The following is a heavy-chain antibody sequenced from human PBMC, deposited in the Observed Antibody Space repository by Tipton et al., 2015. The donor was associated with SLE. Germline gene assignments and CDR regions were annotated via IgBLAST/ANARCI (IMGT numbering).Heavy chain of an antibody. CDR2: IYYSGST. J-gene: IGHJ4*02. D-gene: IGHD2-8*01. Sequence: TLSLTCTVSGGSISSYYWSWIRQPPGKGLEWIGYIYYSGSTNYNPSLKSRVTISVDTSKNQFSLKLSSVTAADTAVYYCARRYGTSFDYWDQGTLVTVSS. V-gene: IGHV4-59*01. CDR3: ARRYGTSFDY. CDR1: GGSISSYY.